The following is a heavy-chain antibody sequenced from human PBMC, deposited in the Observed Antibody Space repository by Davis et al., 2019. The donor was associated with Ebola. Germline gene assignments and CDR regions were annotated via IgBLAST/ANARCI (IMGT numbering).Heavy chain of an antibody. D-gene: IGHD6-19*01. CDR1: GFTFSSFA. CDR2: ITSSGGST. V-gene: IGHV3-23*01. J-gene: IGHJ6*04. CDR3: AKGGSGWPSDYSYGMGV. Sequence: PGGSLRLSCAASGFTFSSFAMTWARQAPGKGLEWVSAITSSGGSTYYADSVKGRFTISRDNSKNTLYLQMTSLRVDDTAVYYCAKGGSGWPSDYSYGMGVWGKGTTVTVSS.